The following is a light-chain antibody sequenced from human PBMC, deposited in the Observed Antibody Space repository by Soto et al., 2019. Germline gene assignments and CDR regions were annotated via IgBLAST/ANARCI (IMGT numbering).Light chain of an antibody. Sequence: QSVLTQPDSAAGSPGQAITISCTGTSSDVGTYNLVSWYQHHPGKAPKLMIYEGSKRPSGVSNRFSGSKSGNTASLTIYGLQAEDEADYYCCSYAGSSTYVFGTGTKVTVL. CDR3: CSYAGSSTYV. J-gene: IGLJ1*01. CDR2: EGS. V-gene: IGLV2-23*01. CDR1: SSDVGTYNL.